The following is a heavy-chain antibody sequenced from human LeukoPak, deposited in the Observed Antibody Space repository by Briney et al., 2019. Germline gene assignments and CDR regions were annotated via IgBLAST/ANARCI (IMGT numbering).Heavy chain of an antibody. V-gene: IGHV4-38-2*02. D-gene: IGHD3-22*01. CDR2: IYHSGST. CDR3: TRGEDRSGFRTDC. J-gene: IGHJ4*02. CDR1: DYSISSGFY. Sequence: SETLSLTCSVSDYSISSGFYWGWIRQSPGKGLEWIGCIYHSGSTYYSPSFKSRVTMSVDTSKNQFSLNLSSVTAADAAVYCCTRGEDRSGFRTDCWGQGTLVTVSS.